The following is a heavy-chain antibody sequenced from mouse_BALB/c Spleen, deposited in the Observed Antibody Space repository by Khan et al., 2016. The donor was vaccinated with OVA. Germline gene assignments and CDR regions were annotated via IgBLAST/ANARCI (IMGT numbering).Heavy chain of an antibody. CDR3: ARIPIPPYYFDY. Sequence: QVRLQQSGAELARPGASVKMSCKASGYTFTNYTMHWVKQRPGQGLEWIGYINPSSGYTNYNQNFNDKATLTTDRSSSTAYMQLSSLTSDDSAVYYWARIPIPPYYFDYWGQGTTLTVSS. CDR1: GYTFTNYT. CDR2: INPSSGYT. V-gene: IGHV1-4*01. J-gene: IGHJ2*01.